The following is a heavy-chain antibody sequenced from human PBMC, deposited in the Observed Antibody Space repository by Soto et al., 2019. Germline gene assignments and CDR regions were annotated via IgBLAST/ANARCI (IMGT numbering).Heavy chain of an antibody. CDR3: ARGIRRGWYGDY. V-gene: IGHV3-30-3*01. CDR1: GFTFSSYA. Sequence: GGSLRLSCAASGFTFSSYAMHWVRQAPGKGLEWVAVISYDGSNKYYADSVKGRFTISRDNSKNTLYLQMSSLRAEDTAVYYCARGIRRGWYGDYWGQGTLVTVSS. J-gene: IGHJ4*02. CDR2: ISYDGSNK. D-gene: IGHD6-19*01.